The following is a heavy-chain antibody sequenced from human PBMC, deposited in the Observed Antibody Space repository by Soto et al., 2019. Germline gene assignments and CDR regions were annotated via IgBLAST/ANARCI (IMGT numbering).Heavy chain of an antibody. CDR3: ATDPLIAAAGTD. CDR1: GYTLTELS. J-gene: IGHJ4*02. CDR2: FDPEDGET. D-gene: IGHD6-13*01. Sequence: ASVKVSCKVSGYTLTELSMHWVRQAPGKGLEGMGGFDPEDGETIYAQRFQGRVTMTEDTSTDTAYMELSSLRSEDTAVYYWATDPLIAAAGTDWGQGTLVTVSS. V-gene: IGHV1-24*01.